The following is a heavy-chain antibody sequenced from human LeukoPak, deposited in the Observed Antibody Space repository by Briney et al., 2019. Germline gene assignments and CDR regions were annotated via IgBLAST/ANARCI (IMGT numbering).Heavy chain of an antibody. J-gene: IGHJ4*02. V-gene: IGHV3-23*01. D-gene: IGHD5/OR15-5a*01. CDR1: GFAFSTYA. Sequence: GGPLRLSCAASGFAFSTYAMTWVRQAPEKGLQWVSTISTSGRATYYADSVEGRFTISRDNSKNTLYLQMNSLRADDTAVYYCAKARGSSVYEQFDYWGQGTQVTVS. CDR2: ISTSGRAT. CDR3: AKARGSSVYEQFDY.